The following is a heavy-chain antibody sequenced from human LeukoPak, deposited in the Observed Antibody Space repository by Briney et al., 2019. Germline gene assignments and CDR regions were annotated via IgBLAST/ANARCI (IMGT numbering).Heavy chain of an antibody. CDR3: ATDRDNSDWQKRFDS. Sequence: GGSLRLSCAASGFTFSTYWMNWYRQAPGQGLEWVGNINQDASEINYVDSVRGRFTISRDNAKNSLHLQMNSLRAEDSAVYYCATDRDNSDWQKRFDSWGQGTLVTVSS. CDR1: GFTFSTYW. V-gene: IGHV3-7*01. CDR2: INQDASEI. D-gene: IGHD2-21*02. J-gene: IGHJ4*02.